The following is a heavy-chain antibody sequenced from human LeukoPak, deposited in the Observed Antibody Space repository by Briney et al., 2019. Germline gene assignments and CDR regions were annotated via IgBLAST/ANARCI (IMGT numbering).Heavy chain of an antibody. D-gene: IGHD4-17*01. J-gene: IGHJ4*02. CDR3: ASHAVNGDYIDY. Sequence: SETLSLTCTVSGGSIRIYYWSWIRQPPGKGLEWIGYIYYSGSTNYNPSLKSRVTISVDTSKNQFSLQLSSVTAADTAVYYCASHAVNGDYIDYWGQGTLVTVSS. CDR1: GGSIRIYY. V-gene: IGHV4-59*08. CDR2: IYYSGST.